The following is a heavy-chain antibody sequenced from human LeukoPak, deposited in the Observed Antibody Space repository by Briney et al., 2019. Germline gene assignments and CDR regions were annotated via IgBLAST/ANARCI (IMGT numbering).Heavy chain of an antibody. Sequence: GVSLRLSCAASGFTFSSYAMSWVRQAPGKGLEWVSAISASDRRTWYADSVRGRFTISRDNFKNTLYVQINSLRAEDTAVYYCVRDKRFPDDVFDIWGQGTLVTVSS. CDR2: ISASDRRT. CDR3: VRDKRFPDDVFDI. D-gene: IGHD3-10*01. CDR1: GFTFSSYA. J-gene: IGHJ3*02. V-gene: IGHV3-23*01.